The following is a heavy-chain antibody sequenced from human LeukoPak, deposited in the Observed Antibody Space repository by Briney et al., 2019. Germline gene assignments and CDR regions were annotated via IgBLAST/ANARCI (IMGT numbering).Heavy chain of an antibody. Sequence: SETLSLTCAVYGGSFSAYYWSWIRQPPGKGLEWIGEINHSGSTNYNPSLKSRVTISVDKSKNQFSLKLSSVTAADTAVYYCARRGGYCSGGSCYTFDYWGQGTLVTVSS. D-gene: IGHD2-15*01. CDR3: ARRGGYCSGGSCYTFDY. J-gene: IGHJ4*02. CDR2: INHSGST. V-gene: IGHV4-34*01. CDR1: GGSFSAYY.